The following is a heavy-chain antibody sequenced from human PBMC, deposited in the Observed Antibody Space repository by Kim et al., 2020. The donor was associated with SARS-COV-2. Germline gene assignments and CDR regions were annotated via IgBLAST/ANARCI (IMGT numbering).Heavy chain of an antibody. D-gene: IGHD3-10*01. V-gene: IGHV3-33*01. J-gene: IGHJ4*02. Sequence: ADSLNGRFTISIDNSMNTLYLQMNSLRAEDTAVYYCASRAWGSGSYYSDYWGQGTLVTVSS. CDR3: ASRAWGSGSYYSDY.